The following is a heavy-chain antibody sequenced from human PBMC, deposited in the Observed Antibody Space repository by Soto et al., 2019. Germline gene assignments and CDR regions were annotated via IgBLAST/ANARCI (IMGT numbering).Heavy chain of an antibody. CDR3: ARLQYTVVTALDI. V-gene: IGHV4-59*11. CDR2: IYHTVNT. J-gene: IGHJ3*02. CDR1: GVSIGSHF. D-gene: IGHD2-15*01. Sequence: QVQLQESGPRLVKPSETLSLTCSVSGVSIGSHFWSWIRQAPGKGPELVGYIYHTVNTNYNPALKSRVTISMDTSENQVSLQLSSVHAADTAVYYCARLQYTVVTALDIWGQGTMVTVSS.